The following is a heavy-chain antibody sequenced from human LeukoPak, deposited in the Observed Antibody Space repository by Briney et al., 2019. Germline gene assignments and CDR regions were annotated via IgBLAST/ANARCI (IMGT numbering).Heavy chain of an antibody. D-gene: IGHD2-2*01. J-gene: IGHJ4*02. CDR3: TRRRACGSASCPGYFDY. CDR1: GFTFGDYA. CDR2: IRSRDYGGTT. Sequence: GGSLRLSCTASGFTFGDYAMSWLRQAPGKGLEWVGFIRSRDYGGTTEYAASVRVRFAISRDDSNSIAYLQMNSLKTEDTAVYYCTRRRACGSASCPGYFDYWGRGTLVTVSS. V-gene: IGHV3-49*03.